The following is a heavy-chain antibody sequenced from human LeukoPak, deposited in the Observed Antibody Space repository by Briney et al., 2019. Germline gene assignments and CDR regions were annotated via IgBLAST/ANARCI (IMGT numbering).Heavy chain of an antibody. CDR2: IIPIFGTA. V-gene: IGHV1-69*05. Sequence: GASVKVSCKASGGTFSSYAISWVRQAPGQGLEWMGGIIPIFGTANYAQKFQGRVTITTDESTSTAYMELSSLRSEDTAVYCCARGGYSSGWLHFDYWGQGTLVTVSS. CDR3: ARGGYSSGWLHFDY. CDR1: GGTFSSYA. D-gene: IGHD6-19*01. J-gene: IGHJ4*02.